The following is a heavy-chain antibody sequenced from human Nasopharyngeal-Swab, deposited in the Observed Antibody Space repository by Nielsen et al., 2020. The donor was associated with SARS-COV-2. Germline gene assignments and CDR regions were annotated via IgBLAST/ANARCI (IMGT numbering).Heavy chain of an antibody. V-gene: IGHV1-2*06. CDR3: AREDSSSWYSLLNWFDP. CDR2: INPNSCGT. D-gene: IGHD6-13*01. J-gene: IGHJ5*02. CDR1: GYTFTGYY. Sequence: ASVKVSCKASGYTFTGYYMHWVRQAPGQGLEWMGRINPNSCGTNYAQKFQGRVTMTRDTSISTAYMELSRLRSDDTAVYYCAREDSSSWYSLLNWFDPWGQGTLVTVSS.